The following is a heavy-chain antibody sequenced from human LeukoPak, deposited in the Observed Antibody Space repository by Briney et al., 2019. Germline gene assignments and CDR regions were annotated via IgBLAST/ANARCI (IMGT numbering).Heavy chain of an antibody. CDR2: IYYSGST. CDR1: GGSISSSSYY. V-gene: IGHV4-39*07. CDR3: ARAVAGLHFDY. J-gene: IGHJ4*02. D-gene: IGHD6-19*01. Sequence: PSETLSLTCTVSGGSISSSSYYWGWIRQPPGKGLEWIGSIYYSGSTYYNPSLKSRVTISVDTSKNQFSLKLSSVTAADTAVYYCARAVAGLHFDYWGQGTLVTVSS.